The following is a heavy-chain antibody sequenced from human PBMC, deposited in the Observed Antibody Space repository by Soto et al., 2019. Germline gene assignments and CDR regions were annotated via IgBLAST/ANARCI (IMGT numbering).Heavy chain of an antibody. J-gene: IGHJ5*02. CDR2: ISYDGSNK. D-gene: IGHD2-21*01. CDR1: GFVSNDYD. Sequence: QVPLAESGGGVVQPGRSLRLSCATSGFVSNDYDIHWVRQAPGKGLAWLASISYDGSNKYYANSVKGRFTISRDNSKNTLSLQINSLGAEDTAVYYCSRGIKGGLDAWVPGTLVTVSS. V-gene: IGHV3-30*03. CDR3: SRGIKGGLDA.